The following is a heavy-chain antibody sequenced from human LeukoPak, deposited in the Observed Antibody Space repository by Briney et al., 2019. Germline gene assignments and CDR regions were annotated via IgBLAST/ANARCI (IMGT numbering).Heavy chain of an antibody. D-gene: IGHD6-13*01. CDR3: AKDLRAAAAPRVAFDI. J-gene: IGHJ3*02. CDR1: GFTFSDYY. V-gene: IGHV3-11*01. Sequence: GGSLRLSCAASGFTFSDYYMSWIRQAPGKGLEWVSYISSSGSTIYYADSVKGRFTISRDNSKNTLYLQMNSLRAEDTAVYYCAKDLRAAAAPRVAFDIWGQGTMVTVSS. CDR2: ISSSGSTI.